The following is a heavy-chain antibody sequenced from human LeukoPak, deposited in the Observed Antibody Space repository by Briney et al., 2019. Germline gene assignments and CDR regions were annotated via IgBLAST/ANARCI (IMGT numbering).Heavy chain of an antibody. CDR3: ARCGIAAAGRFDP. CDR2: INHSGST. D-gene: IGHD6-13*01. Sequence: PSETLSLTCAVDGGSFSGYYWSWIRQPPGKGLEWNGEINHSGSTNYNASVKSRVTISIDTSRKQFSLKLSSVTAADTAVYYCARCGIAAAGRFDPWGQGTLVTVSS. V-gene: IGHV4-34*01. J-gene: IGHJ5*02. CDR1: GGSFSGYY.